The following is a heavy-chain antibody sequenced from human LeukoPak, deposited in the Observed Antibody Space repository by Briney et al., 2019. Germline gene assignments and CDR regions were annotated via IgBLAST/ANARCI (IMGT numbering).Heavy chain of an antibody. Sequence: SVKVSCKASGGTFSSYAISWVRQAPGQGLEWMGRIIPILGIANYAQKFQGRVTITADKSTSIAYMELSSLRSEDTAVYYCARDYYDSSGRGAFDIWGQGTMVTVSS. D-gene: IGHD3-22*01. CDR2: IIPILGIA. CDR3: ARDYYDSSGRGAFDI. J-gene: IGHJ3*02. CDR1: GGTFSSYA. V-gene: IGHV1-69*04.